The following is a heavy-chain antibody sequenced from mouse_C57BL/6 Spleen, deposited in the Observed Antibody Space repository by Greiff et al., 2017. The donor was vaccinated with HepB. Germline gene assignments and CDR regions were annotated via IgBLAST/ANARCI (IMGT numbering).Heavy chain of an antibody. D-gene: IGHD2-4*01. V-gene: IGHV1-9*01. J-gene: IGHJ3*01. CDR1: GYTFTGYW. CDR3: AKRTYYYYDGGFAY. Sequence: QVQLQQSGAELMKPGASVKLSCKATGYTFTGYWIEWVKQRPGHGLEWIGEILPGSGSTNYNEKFKGKATFTADTSSNTAYMQLSSLTTEDSAIYYCAKRTYYYYDGGFAYWGQGTLVTVSA. CDR2: ILPGSGST.